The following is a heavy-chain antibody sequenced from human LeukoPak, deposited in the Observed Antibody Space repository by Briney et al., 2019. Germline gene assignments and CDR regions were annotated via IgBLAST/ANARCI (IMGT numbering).Heavy chain of an antibody. CDR3: ARGGSYLSAFDI. J-gene: IGHJ3*02. Sequence: GGSLRLSCAASGFTFDDYGMSWVRQAPGKGREWGSIIYSGGSTFYADSVKGRFTISRDNSKNTLYLQMNSLRAEDTAVYYCARGGSYLSAFDIWGQGTMVTVSS. CDR1: GFTFDDYG. CDR2: IYSGGST. V-gene: IGHV3-53*01. D-gene: IGHD1-26*01.